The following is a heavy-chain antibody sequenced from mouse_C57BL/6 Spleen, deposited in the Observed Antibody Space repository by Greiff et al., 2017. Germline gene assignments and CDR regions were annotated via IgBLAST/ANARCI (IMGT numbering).Heavy chain of an antibody. J-gene: IGHJ1*03. CDR1: GYTFTSYW. Sequence: QVQLQQPGAELVQPGASVKMSCKASGYTFTSYWITWVKQRPGQGLEWIGDIYPGSGSSNYNEKFKSKGTLTVDTYSSTAYMQLRSLTSEDSAVSYCARLLWPEWYFDVWGTGTTVTVSS. D-gene: IGHD2-1*01. CDR3: ARLLWPEWYFDV. V-gene: IGHV1-55*01. CDR2: IYPGSGSS.